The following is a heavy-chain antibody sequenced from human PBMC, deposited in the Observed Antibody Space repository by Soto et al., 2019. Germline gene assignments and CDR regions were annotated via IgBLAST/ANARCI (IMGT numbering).Heavy chain of an antibody. CDR1: GYTFTSYG. D-gene: IGHD3-3*01. V-gene: IGHV1-18*01. J-gene: IGHJ4*02. CDR2: ISAYNGNT. Sequence: GASVKVSCKASGYTFTSYGISWVRQAPGQGLEWMGWISAYNGNTNYAQKLQGRVTMTTDTSTSTAYMELRSLRSDDTAVYYCARDEAGYDSWSGYFNPPGYWGQGTLVTVSS. CDR3: ARDEAGYDSWSGYFNPPGY.